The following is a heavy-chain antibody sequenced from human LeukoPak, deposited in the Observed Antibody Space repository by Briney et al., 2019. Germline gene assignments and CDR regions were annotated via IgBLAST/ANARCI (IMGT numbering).Heavy chain of an antibody. Sequence: GGSLRLSCTVSGFTVSSNAMSWVRQAPGKGLEWVSFIYSDNTHYSDSLKGRFTISRDNSKITLYLQMNSLRAEDTAVYYCARRAGAYSHPYDYWGQGTLVTVSS. CDR3: ARRAGAYSHPYDY. D-gene: IGHD4/OR15-4a*01. J-gene: IGHJ4*02. CDR1: GFTVSSNA. V-gene: IGHV3-53*01. CDR2: IYSDNT.